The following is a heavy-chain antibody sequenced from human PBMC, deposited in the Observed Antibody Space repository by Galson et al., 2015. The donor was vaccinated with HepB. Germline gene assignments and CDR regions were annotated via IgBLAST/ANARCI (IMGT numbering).Heavy chain of an antibody. CDR1: GYTFTSYG. Sequence: SVKVSCKASGYTFTSYGISWVRQAPGQGLEWMGWISAYNGNTNYAQKLQGRVTMTTDTSTSTAYMELRSLRSDDTAVYYCARDQSLSGSYPTGASDPWGQGTLVTVSS. D-gene: IGHD3-10*01. CDR3: ARDQSLSGSYPTGASDP. J-gene: IGHJ5*02. CDR2: ISAYNGNT. V-gene: IGHV1-18*01.